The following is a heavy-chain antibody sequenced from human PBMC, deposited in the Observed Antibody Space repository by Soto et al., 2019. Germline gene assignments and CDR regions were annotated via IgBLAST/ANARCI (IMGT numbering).Heavy chain of an antibody. CDR1: GGSFSCYY. V-gene: IGHV4-34*01. J-gene: IGHJ6*03. D-gene: IGHD2-15*01. CDR3: ARTNCSTYPTCYYYMDV. CDR2: INHSGST. Sequence: SETLSLTCAVYGGSFSCYYWSWIRQPPGKGLERIGEINHSGSTNYNPSLKSRVTISVDTSKNQFSLKLSSVTAADTAVYYCARTNCSTYPTCYYYMDVWGKGTTVTVSS.